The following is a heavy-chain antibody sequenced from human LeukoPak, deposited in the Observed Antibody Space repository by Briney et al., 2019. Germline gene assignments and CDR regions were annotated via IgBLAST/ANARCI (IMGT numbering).Heavy chain of an antibody. Sequence: SVEVSCKASGGTFSSYAISWVRQAPGPGLEWMGRIIPILGIANYAQKFQGRVTITADKSTSTAYMELSSLRSEDTAVYYCARERSSNEPFDYWGRGTLVTVSS. J-gene: IGHJ4*02. V-gene: IGHV1-69*04. CDR2: IIPILGIA. D-gene: IGHD1-1*01. CDR3: ARERSSNEPFDY. CDR1: GGTFSSYA.